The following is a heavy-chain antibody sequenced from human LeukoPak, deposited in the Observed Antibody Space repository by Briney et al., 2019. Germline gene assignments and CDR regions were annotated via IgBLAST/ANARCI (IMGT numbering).Heavy chain of an antibody. CDR1: GGSISSYY. D-gene: IGHD2-2*03. V-gene: IGHV4-4*09. J-gene: IGHJ6*03. CDR2: IYTSGST. CDR3: ARLDIVVVPAATHYYYYMDV. Sequence: SETLSLTCTVSGGSISSYYWSWIRQPPGNGLEWIGYIYTSGSTNYNPSLKSRVTISVDTSKNQFSLKLSSVTAADTAVYYCARLDIVVVPAATHYYYYMDVWGKGTTVTVSS.